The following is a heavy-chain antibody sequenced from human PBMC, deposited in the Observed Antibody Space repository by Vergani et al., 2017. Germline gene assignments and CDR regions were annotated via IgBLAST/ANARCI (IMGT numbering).Heavy chain of an antibody. Sequence: EVQLVASGGSLVQRGGSVRLSCEASGFTFSNLWMTWVRQAPGKGREWVANRKYDGSKKNYVDSVKGRFTISRDNAKKSLYLQMNNLRFEDTAVFCCARSPHGYTYGGYISQFDPWGQGTLVTVSS. CDR2: RKYDGSKK. V-gene: IGHV3-7*01. CDR3: ARSPHGYTYGGYISQFDP. D-gene: IGHD5-18*01. J-gene: IGHJ5*02. CDR1: GFTFSNLW.